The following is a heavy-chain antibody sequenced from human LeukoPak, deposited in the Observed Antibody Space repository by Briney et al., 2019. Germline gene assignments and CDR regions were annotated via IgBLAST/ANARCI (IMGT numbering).Heavy chain of an antibody. V-gene: IGHV1-8*03. D-gene: IGHD6-13*01. CDR2: MNPKSGNT. CDR3: ARINGLLVSSGTVKYFDY. Sequence: ASVKVSCKASGYTFTRYDINWVRQATGQGLKWMGWMNPKSGNTGHAQKFQGRGTITRDTSISTVYMELSSLRSEDTAVYCCARINGLLVSSGTVKYFDYWGQGTLVTVSS. J-gene: IGHJ4*02. CDR1: GYTFTRYD.